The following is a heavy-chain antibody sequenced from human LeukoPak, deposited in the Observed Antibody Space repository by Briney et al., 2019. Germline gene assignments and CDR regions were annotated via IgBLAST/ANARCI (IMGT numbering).Heavy chain of an antibody. CDR1: GYTFTGYY. CDR3: AMIDCSGGSCYP. V-gene: IGHV1-2*02. Sequence: ASVKVSCKASGYTFTGYYMHWVRQAPGQGLEWMGWINPNSGGTNYAQKFQGRVTMTRNTSISTAYMELSSLRSEDTAVYYCAMIDCSGGSCYPWGQGTLVTVSS. J-gene: IGHJ5*02. CDR2: INPNSGGT. D-gene: IGHD2-15*01.